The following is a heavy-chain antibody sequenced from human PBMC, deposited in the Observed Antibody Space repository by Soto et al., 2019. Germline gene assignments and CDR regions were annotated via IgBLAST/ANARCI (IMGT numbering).Heavy chain of an antibody. CDR2: IIPIFGTA. Sequence: QVQLVQSGAEVKKPGSSVKVSCKASGGTFSSYAISWVRQAPGQGLEWMGGIIPIFGTANYAQKFQGRVTITADESTSTAYMELSSLRSEDTAVYYCAREGAPAAPQDYYYGMDVWGQGTTVTVSS. V-gene: IGHV1-69*12. J-gene: IGHJ6*02. D-gene: IGHD2-2*01. CDR1: GGTFSSYA. CDR3: AREGAPAAPQDYYYGMDV.